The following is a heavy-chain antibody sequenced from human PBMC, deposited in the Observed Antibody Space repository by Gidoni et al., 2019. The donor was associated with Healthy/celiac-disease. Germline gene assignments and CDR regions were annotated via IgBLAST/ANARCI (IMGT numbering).Heavy chain of an antibody. D-gene: IGHD6-6*01. CDR2: IYYSGST. V-gene: IGHV4-59*01. CDR1: GGSISSYY. CDR3: ARQRIAAPGGLWFDP. J-gene: IGHJ5*02. Sequence: QVQLQESGPGLVKPSETLSLTCTVSGGSISSYYWSWIRQPPGKGLEWIGYIYYSGSTNYNPSLKSRVTISVDTSKNQFSLKLSSVTAADTAVYYCARQRIAAPGGLWFDPWGQGTLVTVSS.